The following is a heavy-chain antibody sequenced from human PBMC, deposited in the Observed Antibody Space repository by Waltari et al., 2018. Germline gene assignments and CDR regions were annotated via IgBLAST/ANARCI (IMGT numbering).Heavy chain of an antibody. J-gene: IGHJ5*02. CDR3: TRTRYCRTTSCQVDWFDP. CDR1: GFTFSSHW. Sequence: EVQLVESGGGLVQPGGSLRLSCAASGFTFSSHWMHWVRQAPGKGLVWGSRINGDGGSTSYADSVKGRFTISRDNANNTLYLQMNSLRAEDTAVYYCTRTRYCRTTSCQVDWFDPWGQGTLVTVSS. CDR2: INGDGGST. D-gene: IGHD2-2*01. V-gene: IGHV3-74*01.